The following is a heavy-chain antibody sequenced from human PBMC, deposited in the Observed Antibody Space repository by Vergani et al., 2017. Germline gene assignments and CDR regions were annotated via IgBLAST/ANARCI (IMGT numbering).Heavy chain of an antibody. Sequence: EVQLVQSGAEVKKPGESLKISCTGSGYSFTSYWIGWVRQMPGKGLEWMGIIYPGDSDTRYSPSFQGQVTISAEKSISTAYLQWSSLKASDTAMYYCAADQSPRSEVSVYHYYYYMDVWGKGTTVTVSS. J-gene: IGHJ6*03. D-gene: IGHD2/OR15-2a*01. V-gene: IGHV5-51*01. CDR3: AADQSPRSEVSVYHYYYYMDV. CDR1: GYSFTSYW. CDR2: IYPGDSDT.